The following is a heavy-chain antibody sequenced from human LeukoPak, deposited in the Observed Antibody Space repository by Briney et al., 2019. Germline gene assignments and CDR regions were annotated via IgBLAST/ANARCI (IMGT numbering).Heavy chain of an antibody. CDR2: ISGRGGST. CDR1: GFTFSSYA. V-gene: IGHV3-23*01. D-gene: IGHD2-21*01. CDR3: AKVPQLRTISFDY. Sequence: GGSLRLSCAASGFTFSSYAMSWVRQAPGKGLEWVSAISGRGGSTYYADSVKGRFTISRDNSKNTLYLQMNSLRAEDTAVYYCAKVPQLRTISFDYWGQGTLVTVSS. J-gene: IGHJ4*02.